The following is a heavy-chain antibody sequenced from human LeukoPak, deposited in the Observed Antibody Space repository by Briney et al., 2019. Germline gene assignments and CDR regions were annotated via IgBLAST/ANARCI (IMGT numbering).Heavy chain of an antibody. D-gene: IGHD2-2*01. CDR2: INPNSGGT. CDR3: ARDKCSSTSCYIFDY. J-gene: IGHJ4*02. CDR1: GYTFTGYY. Sequence: ASVKVSCKASGYTFTGYYMHWVRQAPGQGLEWMVWINPNSGGTNYAQKFQGRVTMTRDTSISTAYMELSRLRSDDTAVYYCARDKCSSTSCYIFDYWGQGTLVTVSS. V-gene: IGHV1-2*02.